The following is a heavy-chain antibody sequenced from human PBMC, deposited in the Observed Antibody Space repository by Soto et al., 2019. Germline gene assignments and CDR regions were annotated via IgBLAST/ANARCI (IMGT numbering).Heavy chain of an antibody. CDR3: ARDGYYDILTGTQNYRMDV. CDR2: ISAYNGNT. V-gene: IGHV1-18*01. CDR1: GYTFTSYG. D-gene: IGHD3-9*01. J-gene: IGHJ6*02. Sequence: QVQLVQSGAEVKKPGASVKVSCKASGYTFTSYGISWVRQAPGQGLEWMGWISAYNGNTNYAQKLQGRVTMTTDTSTSTAYMELRSLRSDDTAVYYCARDGYYDILTGTQNYRMDVWGQGTTVTVSS.